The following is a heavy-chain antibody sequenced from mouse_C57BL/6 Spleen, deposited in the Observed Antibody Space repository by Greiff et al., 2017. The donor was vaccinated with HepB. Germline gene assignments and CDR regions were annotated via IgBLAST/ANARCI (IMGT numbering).Heavy chain of an antibody. Sequence: QVQLKESGPELVKPGASVKISCKASGYAFSSSWMNWVKQRPGKGLEWIGRIYPGDGDTNYNGKFKGKATLTADKSSSTAYMQLSSLTSEDSAVYFCARTDDYYGLAGFAYWGQGTLVTVSA. J-gene: IGHJ3*01. CDR3: ARTDDYYGLAGFAY. V-gene: IGHV1-82*01. D-gene: IGHD1-1*01. CDR2: IYPGDGDT. CDR1: GYAFSSSW.